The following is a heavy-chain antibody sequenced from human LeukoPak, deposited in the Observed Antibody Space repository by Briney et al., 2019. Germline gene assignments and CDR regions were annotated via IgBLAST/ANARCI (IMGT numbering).Heavy chain of an antibody. J-gene: IGHJ4*02. Sequence: SVKVSCKASGGTFSSYAISWVRQAPGQGLEWMGRIIPILGIANYAQKLQGRVTMTTDTSTSTAYMELRSLRSDDTAVYYCARDRLWERRDFDYWGQGTLVTVSS. CDR3: ARDRLWERRDFDY. CDR2: IIPILGIA. D-gene: IGHD1-26*01. CDR1: GGTFSSYA. V-gene: IGHV1-69*04.